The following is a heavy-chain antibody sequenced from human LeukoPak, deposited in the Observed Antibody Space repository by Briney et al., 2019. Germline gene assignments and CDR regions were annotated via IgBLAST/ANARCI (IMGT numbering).Heavy chain of an antibody. D-gene: IGHD3-22*01. J-gene: IGHJ4*02. CDR3: ARAPNRSGWFDF. V-gene: IGHV4-39*07. CDR2: AYYSGAT. Sequence: SETLSLTCVVSGGSISSPTYYWGYISQPPGKGLEWIGSAYYSGATYFNPSLKGRVTMSLDMSKNQLSLKLPSVTTADTAVYYCARAPNRSGWFDFWGRGTLVAVSS. CDR1: GGSISSPTYY.